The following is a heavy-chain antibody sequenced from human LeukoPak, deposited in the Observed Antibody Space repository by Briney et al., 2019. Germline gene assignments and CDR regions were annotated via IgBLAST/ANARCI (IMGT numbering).Heavy chain of an antibody. CDR2: ISAYNGNT. J-gene: IGHJ6*02. CDR3: ARVRYDILTGYLYYGMDV. V-gene: IGHV1-18*01. D-gene: IGHD3-9*01. Sequence: ASVTVSCKASGYTFTSYGISWVRQAPGQGLEWMGWISAYNGNTNYAQKLQGRVTMTTDASTSTAYMELRSLRSDDTAVYYCARVRYDILTGYLYYGMDVWGQGTAVTVSS. CDR1: GYTFTSYG.